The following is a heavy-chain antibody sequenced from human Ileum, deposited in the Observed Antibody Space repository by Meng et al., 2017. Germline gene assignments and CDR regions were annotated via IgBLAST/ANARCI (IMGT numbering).Heavy chain of an antibody. D-gene: IGHD3-16*01. Sequence: VQLVESGGGFVKPGGSLRLSCAASGFTFSDRWMTWVRQAPGKGLEWVGHIQSKADGGTTDYAAPVKGRFTISRDDSKSTLYLQMNSLKTEDTAVYYCTTFYAGYWGQGTLVTAPQ. J-gene: IGHJ4*02. CDR2: IQSKADGGTT. V-gene: IGHV3-15*01. CDR3: TTFYAGY. CDR1: GFTFSDRW.